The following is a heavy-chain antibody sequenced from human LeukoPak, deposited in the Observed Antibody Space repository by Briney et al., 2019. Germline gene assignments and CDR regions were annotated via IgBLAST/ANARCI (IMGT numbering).Heavy chain of an antibody. D-gene: IGHD4-17*01. CDR2: IYPGDSDT. CDR1: GYSFISYW. J-gene: IGHJ4*02. Sequence: GESLKISCKGFGYSFISYWIGWVRQMPGKGLEWMGIIYPGDSDTRYSPSFQGQVTISADKSISTAYLQWSSLKASDTAMYYCARKSTTVSPRAFDYWGQGTLVTVSS. V-gene: IGHV5-51*01. CDR3: ARKSTTVSPRAFDY.